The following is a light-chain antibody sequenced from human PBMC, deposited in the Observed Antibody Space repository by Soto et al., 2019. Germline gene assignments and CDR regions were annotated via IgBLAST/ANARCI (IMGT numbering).Light chain of an antibody. V-gene: IGKV3-20*01. J-gene: IGKJ4*01. CDR1: QTVDNIF. Sequence: EVVLTQSPGTLSLSPGERATLSCRASQTVDNIFLAWFQQKPGQSPRLLIYNIFTRATGVPDRISGSGSGTDFTLTISRLEPEDLAVYYCQLYGDSPTFGGGTKVDIK. CDR2: NIF. CDR3: QLYGDSPT.